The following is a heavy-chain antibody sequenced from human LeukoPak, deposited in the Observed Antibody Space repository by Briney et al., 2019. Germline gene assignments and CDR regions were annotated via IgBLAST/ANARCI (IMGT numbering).Heavy chain of an antibody. J-gene: IGHJ6*02. CDR2: ISGSGGST. V-gene: IGHV3-23*01. Sequence: GGSLRLSCAASGFTFSSYAMSWVRQAPGKGLEWVSAISGSGGSTYYADSVKGRFTISRDNAKKSLYLQMNSLRAEDTAVYYCARLRSTTYGVAVWGQGTTVTVSS. CDR3: ARLRSTTYGVAV. D-gene: IGHD2-2*01. CDR1: GFTFSSYA.